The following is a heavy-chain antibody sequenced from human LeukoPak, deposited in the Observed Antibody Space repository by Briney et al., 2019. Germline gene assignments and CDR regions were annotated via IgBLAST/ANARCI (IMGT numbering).Heavy chain of an antibody. CDR1: GFTVSSNY. CDR3: ARTIVGATTDAFDI. CDR2: IYSGGSS. V-gene: IGHV3-66*02. D-gene: IGHD1-26*01. Sequence: PGGSLRLSCAASGFTVSSNYMSWVRQAPGKGLEWVSVIYSGGSSYYADSVKSRFTISRDNSKITLYLQMDSLRGEDTAVYYCARTIVGATTDAFDIWGQGTMVTVSS. J-gene: IGHJ3*02.